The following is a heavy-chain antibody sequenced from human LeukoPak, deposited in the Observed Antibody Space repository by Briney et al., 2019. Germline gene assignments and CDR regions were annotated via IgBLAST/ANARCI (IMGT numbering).Heavy chain of an antibody. V-gene: IGHV4-59*01. Sequence: SETLSLTCTVSGGSITSYYWSWIRQPPGKGLEWIGCIYYSGSTNYNPSLKSRVTISVDTSKNQFSLKLSSVTAADTAVYHCARGGGLNYYYYYMDVWGKGTTVTVSS. CDR1: GGSITSYY. D-gene: IGHD6-25*01. CDR3: ARGGGLNYYYYYMDV. J-gene: IGHJ6*03. CDR2: IYYSGST.